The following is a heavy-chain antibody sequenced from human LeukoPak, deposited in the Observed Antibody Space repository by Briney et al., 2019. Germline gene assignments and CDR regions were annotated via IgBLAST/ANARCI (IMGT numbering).Heavy chain of an antibody. CDR3: ARFHGDYDSWGFDP. D-gene: IGHD2-21*01. J-gene: IGHJ5*02. Sequence: GRSLRLSCAASGFTFSSYAMHWVRQAPGKGLEWVALISYDGTNKYYADSVKGRFTISRDNSKNTLYLQMNSLRAEDTAVYYCARFHGDYDSWGFDPWGQGTLVTVSS. V-gene: IGHV3-30-3*01. CDR1: GFTFSSYA. CDR2: ISYDGTNK.